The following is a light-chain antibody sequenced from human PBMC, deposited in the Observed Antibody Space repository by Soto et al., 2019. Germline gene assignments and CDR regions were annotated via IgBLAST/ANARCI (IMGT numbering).Light chain of an antibody. Sequence: EIVMTQSPPTLSVSPGERATLSCRASKSVSSNLAWYQQKPGQAPRLLIYGASTRATGIPARFSGSGSGTEFTLTISSLQSEDFAVYYCQQYNNWPPWTFGQGTKVEIK. V-gene: IGKV3-15*01. CDR2: GAS. CDR1: KSVSSN. J-gene: IGKJ1*01. CDR3: QQYNNWPPWT.